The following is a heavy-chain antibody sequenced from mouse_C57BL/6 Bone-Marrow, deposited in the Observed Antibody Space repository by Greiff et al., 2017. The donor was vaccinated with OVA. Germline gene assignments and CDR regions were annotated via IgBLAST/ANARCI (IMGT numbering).Heavy chain of an antibody. CDR2: INPSTGGT. Sequence: EVQLQQSGPELVKPGASVKISCKASGYSFTGYYMNWVKQSPEKSLEWIGEINPSTGGTTYNQKFKAKATLTVDKSSSTAYMQLKSLTSEDSAGDYCARGGTSPFAYWGQGTLVTVSA. CDR1: GYSFTGYY. V-gene: IGHV1-42*01. CDR3: ARGGTSPFAY. D-gene: IGHD4-1*01. J-gene: IGHJ3*01.